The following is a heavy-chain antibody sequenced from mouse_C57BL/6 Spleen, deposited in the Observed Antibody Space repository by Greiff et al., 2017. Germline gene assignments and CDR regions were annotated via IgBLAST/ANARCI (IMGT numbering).Heavy chain of an antibody. D-gene: IGHD1-1*01. CDR3: TGKVWHYVSNYYAMDY. J-gene: IGHJ4*01. V-gene: IGHV6-3*01. CDR2: IRLKSDNYAT. CDR1: GFTFSNYW. Sequence: EVQLVESGGGLVQPGGSMKLSCVASGFTFSNYWMNWVRQSPEKGLEWVAQIRLKSDNYATHYAESVKGRFTISRDDSKSSVYLQMNNLRAEDTGIYYCTGKVWHYVSNYYAMDYWGQGTSVTVSS.